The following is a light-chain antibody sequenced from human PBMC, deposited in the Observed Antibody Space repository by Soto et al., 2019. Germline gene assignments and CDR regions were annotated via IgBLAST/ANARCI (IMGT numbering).Light chain of an antibody. Sequence: DAQMTQSPSSLSASVGDRVTITCRTSYTISRSLNWYQQKPGKAHCLLIFSASSLQSGVPSRFSGGGSGTAFPLTIRALQPEDSAVYFCQQSHNAPYTFGQGTKLEI. V-gene: IGKV1-39*01. CDR2: SAS. CDR1: YTISRS. J-gene: IGKJ2*01. CDR3: QQSHNAPYT.